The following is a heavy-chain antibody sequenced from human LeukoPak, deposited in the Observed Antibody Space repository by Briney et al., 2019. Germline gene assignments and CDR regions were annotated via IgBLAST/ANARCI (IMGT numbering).Heavy chain of an antibody. Sequence: PSETLSLTCTVSGGSISSGSYYWSWIRQPAGKGLEWIGRIYTSGSTNYNPSLKSRVTISVDTSKNQFSLKLSSVTAADTAVYYWARDNGNQWLVPWGGSRWFDPWGQGTLVTVSS. CDR2: IYTSGST. D-gene: IGHD6-19*01. CDR3: ARDNGNQWLVPWGGSRWFDP. V-gene: IGHV4-61*02. CDR1: GGSISSGSYY. J-gene: IGHJ5*02.